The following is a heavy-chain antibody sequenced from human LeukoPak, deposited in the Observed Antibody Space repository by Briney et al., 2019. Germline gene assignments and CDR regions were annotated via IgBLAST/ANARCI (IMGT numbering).Heavy chain of an antibody. J-gene: IGHJ6*02. CDR2: ISAYNGNT. V-gene: IGHV1-18*01. Sequence: ASVKVSCKASGYTFTSYGISWVRQAPGQGLEWMGWISAYNGNTNYAQKLQGRVTMTTDTSTSTAYMELRSLRSDDTAVYYCAREREWLPPGYYGMDVWGQGTTVTVSS. CDR3: AREREWLPPGYYGMDV. D-gene: IGHD6-19*01. CDR1: GYTFTSYG.